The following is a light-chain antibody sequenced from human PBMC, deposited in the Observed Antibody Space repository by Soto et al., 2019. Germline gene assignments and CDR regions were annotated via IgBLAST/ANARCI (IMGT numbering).Light chain of an antibody. V-gene: IGKV1-39*01. J-gene: IGKJ4*01. CDR2: TAS. CDR3: QQTYNFPVT. CDR1: QYIGNY. Sequence: DIQMTHSPSSLSASVGDTITITCRATQYIGNYLNWYQQKPGKAPNLLIYTASTLQTGVPSRFSGSGSGTDFTLTISSLQTEDFATYYCQQTYNFPVTFGGGTKVDIK.